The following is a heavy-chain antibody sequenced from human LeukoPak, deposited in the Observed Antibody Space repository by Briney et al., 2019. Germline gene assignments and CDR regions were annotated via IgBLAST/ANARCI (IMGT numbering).Heavy chain of an antibody. CDR3: AKGGKWDVTPFDY. V-gene: IGHV3-23*01. CDR1: GFTFTSYS. CDR2: ISGGGGST. J-gene: IGHJ4*02. Sequence: GGSLRLSCAAAGFTFTSYSMNWVRQAPGKGLEWVSTISGGGGSTYYADSVKGRFTISRDDSKNTLYLQVNSLRAEDTAVYHCAKGGKWDVTPFDYWGQGTLVTVSS. D-gene: IGHD1-26*01.